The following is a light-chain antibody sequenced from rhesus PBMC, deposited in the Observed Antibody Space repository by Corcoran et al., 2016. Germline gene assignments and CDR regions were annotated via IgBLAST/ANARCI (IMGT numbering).Light chain of an antibody. CDR2: RAS. J-gene: IGKJ2*01. Sequence: DIQMTQSPSSLSASVGDRVTITCQASQSLSTYLNWYQQKPGKIPKLLIYRASSLQSGIPSRVSGSGSGTDFTLTISSLQPEDFATYYCQQGYSYPYSFGQGTKVEIK. CDR1: QSLSTY. CDR3: QQGYSYPYS. V-gene: IGKV1-43*03.